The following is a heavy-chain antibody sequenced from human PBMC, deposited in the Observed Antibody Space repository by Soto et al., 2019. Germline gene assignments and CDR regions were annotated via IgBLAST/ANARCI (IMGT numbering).Heavy chain of an antibody. CDR3: AKDLSLGQWLSAFDI. CDR2: ISGSGGST. Sequence: HPGGSLRLSCAASGFTFSSYAMSWVRQAPGKGLEWASAISGSGGSTYSADSVKGRFTISRDNSKNTLYLQMNSLRAEDTAVYYCAKDLSLGQWLSAFDIWGQGTMVTVSS. J-gene: IGHJ3*02. CDR1: GFTFSSYA. D-gene: IGHD6-19*01. V-gene: IGHV3-23*01.